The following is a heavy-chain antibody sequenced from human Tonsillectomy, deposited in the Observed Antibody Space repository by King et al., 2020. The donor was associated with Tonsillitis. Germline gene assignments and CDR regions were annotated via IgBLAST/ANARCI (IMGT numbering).Heavy chain of an antibody. CDR2: VYYSGGT. CDR1: GGSISKYY. Sequence: VQLQESGPGRVKPSETLSLTCTVSGGSISKYYWTWIRQPPGKGLEWIVYVYYSGGTDYNPSLKSRVTILVDTSKNQFSLRLSSVTAADTAIYYCARVRHDHGSGSLDYWGQGTLVTVSS. V-gene: IGHV4-59*01. CDR3: ARVRHDHGSGSLDY. J-gene: IGHJ4*02. D-gene: IGHD3-10*01.